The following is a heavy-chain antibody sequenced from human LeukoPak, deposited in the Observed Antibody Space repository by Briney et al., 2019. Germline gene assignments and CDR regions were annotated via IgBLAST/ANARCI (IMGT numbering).Heavy chain of an antibody. Sequence: ASVKVSCKASGYTFTSYHMHWVRQAPGQGLEWMGIINPSGGSTSYAQKFQGRVTMTRDTSTSTVYMELSSLRSEDTAVYYCARDQGGIAVAGPYDAFDIWGQGTMVTVSS. J-gene: IGHJ3*02. CDR1: GYTFTSYH. D-gene: IGHD6-19*01. V-gene: IGHV1-46*01. CDR3: ARDQGGIAVAGPYDAFDI. CDR2: INPSGGST.